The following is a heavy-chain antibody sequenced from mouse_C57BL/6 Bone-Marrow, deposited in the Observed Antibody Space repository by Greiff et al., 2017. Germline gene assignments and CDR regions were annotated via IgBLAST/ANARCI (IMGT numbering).Heavy chain of an antibody. D-gene: IGHD1-1*01. CDR1: GYAFSSSW. V-gene: IGHV1-82*01. J-gene: IGHJ2*01. CDR3: ERNGVYYYGSSYFDY. Sequence: QVQLQQSGPELVKPGASVKISCKASGYAFSSSWMNWVKQRPGKGLEWIGRIYPGDGDTNYNGKFKGKATLTADKSSSTSYMQLSRLTTENSAVYFCERNGVYYYGSSYFDYWGQGTTLTVSS. CDR2: IYPGDGDT.